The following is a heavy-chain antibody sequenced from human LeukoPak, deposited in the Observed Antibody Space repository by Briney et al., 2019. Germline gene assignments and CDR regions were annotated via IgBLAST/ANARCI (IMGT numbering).Heavy chain of an antibody. CDR3: AKDHGDYDLDS. J-gene: IGHJ4*02. Sequence: GGSLRLSCAASGFTFSTYSMHWVRQAPGKGLQGVSHIRSDGSTTYCADSVKGRFTISRDNSKNTLYLQMNSLRPEDTAVYYCAKDHGDYDLDSWGQGTLVTVSS. V-gene: IGHV3-30*02. CDR2: IRSDGSTT. D-gene: IGHD4-17*01. CDR1: GFTFSTYS.